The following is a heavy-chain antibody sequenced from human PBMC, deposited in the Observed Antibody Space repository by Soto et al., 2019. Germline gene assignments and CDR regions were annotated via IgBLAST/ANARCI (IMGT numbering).Heavy chain of an antibody. CDR3: ARAGDYDSSGYYYGHFDY. CDR2: IYYSGST. J-gene: IGHJ4*02. CDR1: GGSISSYY. V-gene: IGHV4-59*01. Sequence: PSETLSLTCTVSGGSISSYYWSWIRQPPGKGLEWIGYIYYSGSTNYNPSLKSRVTISVDTSKNQFSLKLSSVTAADTAVYYCARAGDYDSSGYYYGHFDYWGQGTLVTVSS. D-gene: IGHD3-22*01.